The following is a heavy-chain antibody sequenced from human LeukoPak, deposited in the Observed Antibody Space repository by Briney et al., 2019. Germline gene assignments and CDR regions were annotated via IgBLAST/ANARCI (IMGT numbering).Heavy chain of an antibody. CDR1: GYXFTGYY. CDR3: ARTYYYDSSGYTY. D-gene: IGHD3-22*01. Sequence: GASVKVSCKASGYXFTGYYMHWVRQAPGQGLEWMGWINPNSGGTNYAQKFQGRVTMTRDTSISTAYMELSRLRSDDTAVYYCARTYYYDSSGYTYWGQGTLVTVSS. J-gene: IGHJ4*02. V-gene: IGHV1-2*02. CDR2: INPNSGGT.